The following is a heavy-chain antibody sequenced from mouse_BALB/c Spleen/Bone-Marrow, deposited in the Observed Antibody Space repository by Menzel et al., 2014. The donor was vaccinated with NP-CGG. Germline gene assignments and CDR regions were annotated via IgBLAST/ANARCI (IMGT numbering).Heavy chain of an antibody. V-gene: IGHV1S56*01. CDR2: IYPGDFNT. D-gene: IGHD2-4*01. J-gene: IGHJ4*01. Sequence: QVQLQQSGPELVKPGASVRISCKASGYTFTSYYIHWVKQRPGQGLEWIGWIYPGDFNTKYNEKFKGKATLTADKSSSTAYMRLSSLTSEDSAVYFCARKSQRAYDSMNYWGPGTSVTVSS. CDR3: ARKSQRAYDSMNY. CDR1: GYTFTSYY.